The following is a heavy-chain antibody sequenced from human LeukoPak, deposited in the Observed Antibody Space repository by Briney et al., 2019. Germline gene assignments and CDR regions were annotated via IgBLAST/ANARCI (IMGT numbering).Heavy chain of an antibody. D-gene: IGHD2-2*01. CDR3: ARGVGYCSSTSCSYYFDY. CDR1: GFTVSSNS. Sequence: TGGSLRLSCTVSGFTVSSNSMSWVRQAPGKGLEWVSVIYSGGSTYYADSVKGRFTISRDNSKNTLYLQMNSLRAEDTAVYYCARGVGYCSSTSCSYYFDYWGQGTLVTVSS. CDR2: IYSGGST. J-gene: IGHJ4*02. V-gene: IGHV3-66*01.